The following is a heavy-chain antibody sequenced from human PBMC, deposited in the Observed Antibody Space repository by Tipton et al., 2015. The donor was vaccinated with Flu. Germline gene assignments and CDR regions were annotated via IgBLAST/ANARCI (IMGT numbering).Heavy chain of an antibody. Sequence: TLSLTCTVSGGSISGYYWTWIRLPAGKGLEWIGRIHTSGSTGYNPSLKSRVTMSVDTSKNQFSLKLSSVTAADTAVYYCARGRGAAAGNFDYWGQGTLVTVSS. J-gene: IGHJ4*02. CDR2: IHTSGST. CDR1: GGSISGYY. D-gene: IGHD6-13*01. V-gene: IGHV4-4*07. CDR3: ARGRGAAAGNFDY.